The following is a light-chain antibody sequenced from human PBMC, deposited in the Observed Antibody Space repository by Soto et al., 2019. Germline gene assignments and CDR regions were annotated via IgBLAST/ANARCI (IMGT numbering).Light chain of an antibody. CDR2: GAS. V-gene: IGKV3-20*01. CDR1: QSVSSSY. CDR3: QQNGSAPRT. Sequence: EIVLTQSPGTLSLSPGERATLSCRASQSVSSSYLAWYQQKPGQAPMLLIYGASSSATGLPDRFSGSGSGTDITLTISIQEPEDCAVYYCQQNGSAPRTFGQGTKVEIK. J-gene: IGKJ1*01.